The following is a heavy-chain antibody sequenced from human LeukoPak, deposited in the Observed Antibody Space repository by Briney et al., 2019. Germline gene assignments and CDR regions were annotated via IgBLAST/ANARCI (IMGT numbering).Heavy chain of an antibody. CDR2: ISSSGSTI. CDR3: ARDLLGYNYHYMDV. J-gene: IGHJ6*03. D-gene: IGHD3-16*02. V-gene: IGHV3-48*04. Sequence: PGGSLRLSCAASGFTFSSYGMSWVRQAPGKGLEWVSYISSSGSTIYYADSVKGRFTISRDNAKHSLYLQMNSLRAEDTAVYYCARDLLGYNYHYMDVWGKGTTVTVSS. CDR1: GFTFSSYG.